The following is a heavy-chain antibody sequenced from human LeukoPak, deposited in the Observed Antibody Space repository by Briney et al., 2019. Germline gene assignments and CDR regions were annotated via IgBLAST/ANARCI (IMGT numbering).Heavy chain of an antibody. Sequence: SVKVSCKASGGTFSSYAISWVRQAPGQGLEWMGGIIPIFGTTNYAQKFQGRVTITADKSTSTAYMELSSLRSEDTAVYYCARGAQWLAPDDAFDIWGQGTMVTVSS. CDR3: ARGAQWLAPDDAFDI. J-gene: IGHJ3*02. CDR1: GGTFSSYA. V-gene: IGHV1-69*06. D-gene: IGHD6-19*01. CDR2: IIPIFGTT.